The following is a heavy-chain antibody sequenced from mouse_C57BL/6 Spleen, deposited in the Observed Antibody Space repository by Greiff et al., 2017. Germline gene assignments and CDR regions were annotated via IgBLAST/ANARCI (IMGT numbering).Heavy chain of an antibody. CDR1: GYTFTSYW. CDR3: QGYGSSYDYAMDY. Sequence: QLQLKQPGAELVKPGASVKSSCKASGYTFTSYWMLWVKQRPGQGLEWIGMIHPNSGSTTYNEKFKSKATLTVDKSSSTAYMQLSSLTSEDAAVYYCQGYGSSYDYAMDYWGQGTSVTVSS. V-gene: IGHV1-64*01. D-gene: IGHD1-1*01. J-gene: IGHJ4*01. CDR2: IHPNSGST.